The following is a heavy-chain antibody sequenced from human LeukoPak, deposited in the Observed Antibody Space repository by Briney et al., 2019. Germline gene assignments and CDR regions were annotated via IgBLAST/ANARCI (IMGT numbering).Heavy chain of an antibody. D-gene: IGHD6-13*01. CDR3: ARGLAAAGNYGMDV. V-gene: IGHV4-34*01. Sequence: SETLPLTCADYGGSFSGYYWSWIRQPPGKGLEWIGEINHSGSTNYNPSLKSRVTISVDTSKNQFSLKLSSVTAADTAVYYCARGLAAAGNYGMDVWGKGTTVTVSS. CDR2: INHSGST. CDR1: GGSFSGYY. J-gene: IGHJ6*04.